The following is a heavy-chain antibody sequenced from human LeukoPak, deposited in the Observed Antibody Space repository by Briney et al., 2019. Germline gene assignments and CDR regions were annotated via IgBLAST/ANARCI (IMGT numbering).Heavy chain of an antibody. J-gene: IGHJ4*02. Sequence: GGSLRLSCAASGFTFSNYVMHWVRQAPGKGLEWVAFISSDGSNKYYADSVKGRFTISRDDPKNTLYLQMNSLRAEDTAVYHCARDLTGTGDYWGQGTLVTVSS. V-gene: IGHV3-30-3*01. CDR2: ISSDGSNK. CDR3: ARDLTGTGDY. CDR1: GFTFSNYV. D-gene: IGHD1-1*01.